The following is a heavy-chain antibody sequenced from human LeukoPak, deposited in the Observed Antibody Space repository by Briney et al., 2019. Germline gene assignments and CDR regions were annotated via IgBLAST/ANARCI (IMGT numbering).Heavy chain of an antibody. CDR3: ARVNYGALGY. J-gene: IGHJ4*02. CDR2: IYHSGST. Sequence: SETLSLTCTVSGYSISSGYYWGWIRQPPGKGLEWIGSIYHSGSTYYNPSLKSRVTISVDTSKNQFSLKLSSVTAADTAVYYCARVNYGALGYWGQGTLVTVSS. V-gene: IGHV4-38-2*02. D-gene: IGHD4-17*01. CDR1: GYSISSGYY.